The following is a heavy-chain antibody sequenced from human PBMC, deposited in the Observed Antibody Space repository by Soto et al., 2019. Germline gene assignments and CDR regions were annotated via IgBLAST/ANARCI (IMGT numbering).Heavy chain of an antibody. J-gene: IGHJ5*02. Sequence: PGESLKISCTGFGYTFTTFWISWVRQMPGKGLEWMARIDPGDTYATYSPAFQGHVTISADKATSTAYLQWSSLKASDTAMYFCARIYCTTTTCDSWFDPWGQGTLVTVSS. CDR3: ARIYCTTTTCDSWFDP. CDR1: GYTFTTFW. D-gene: IGHD2-2*01. V-gene: IGHV5-10-1*01. CDR2: IDPGDTYA.